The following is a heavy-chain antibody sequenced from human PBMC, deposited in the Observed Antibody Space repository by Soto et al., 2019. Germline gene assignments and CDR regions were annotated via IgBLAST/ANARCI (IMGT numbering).Heavy chain of an antibody. D-gene: IGHD4-17*01. J-gene: IGHJ4*02. Sequence: PGGSLRLSCAASGFTFNSYAMSWVRQAPGKGLEWVSDVSGSGGSTSYADSVKGRFTISRDNSKNTLYLQMNSLRAEDTALYYCAKAPGYPVTTNFDYWGQGTLVTVSS. CDR1: GFTFNSYA. CDR2: VSGSGGST. V-gene: IGHV3-23*01. CDR3: AKAPGYPVTTNFDY.